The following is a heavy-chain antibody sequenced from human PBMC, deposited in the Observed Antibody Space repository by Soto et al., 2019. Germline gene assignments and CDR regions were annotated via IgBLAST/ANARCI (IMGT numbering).Heavy chain of an antibody. J-gene: IGHJ4*02. V-gene: IGHV3-30-3*01. Sequence: QVQLVESGGGVVQPGRSLRLSCAASGFTFSSYAMHWVRQAPGKGLEWVAVISYDGSNKYYADSVKGRFTISRDNSKNTLYLQTNSLRAEDTAVYYFEREGEILWFGELLGFFDYWGQGTLVTVSS. CDR1: GFTFSSYA. CDR2: ISYDGSNK. D-gene: IGHD3-10*01. CDR3: EREGEILWFGELLGFFDY.